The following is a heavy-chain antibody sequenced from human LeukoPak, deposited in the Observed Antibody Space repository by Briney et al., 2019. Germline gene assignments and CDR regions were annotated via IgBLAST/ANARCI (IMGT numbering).Heavy chain of an antibody. V-gene: IGHV4-61*02. CDR1: GGSISSGSYY. D-gene: IGHD2-2*01. CDR3: ARIPRYCSSTSCYRGDAFDI. J-gene: IGHJ3*02. CDR2: IYTSGST. Sequence: PSQTLSLTCTVSGGSISSGSYYWSWIRQPAGKGLEWIGRIYTSGSTNYNPSLKSRVTISVDTSKNQFSLKLSSVTAADTAVYYCARIPRYCSSTSCYRGDAFDIWGQGTMVTVSS.